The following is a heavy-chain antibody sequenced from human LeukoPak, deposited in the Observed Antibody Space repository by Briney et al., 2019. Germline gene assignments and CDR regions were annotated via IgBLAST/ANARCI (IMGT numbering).Heavy chain of an antibody. CDR1: GDSISSASYY. CDR2: IYTSGST. J-gene: IGHJ4*02. V-gene: IGHV4-61*02. D-gene: IGHD2/OR15-2a*01. CDR3: ARGHFAPDY. Sequence: SETLSLTCTVSGDSISSASYYWSWIRQPAGKGLQWIGRIYTSGSTYYNPSLKSRVTISVDTSKNQFSLKLSSVTAADTAVYYCARGHFAPDYWGQGTLVTVSS.